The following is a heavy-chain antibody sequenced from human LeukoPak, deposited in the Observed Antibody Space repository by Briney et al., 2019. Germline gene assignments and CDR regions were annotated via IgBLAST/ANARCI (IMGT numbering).Heavy chain of an antibody. J-gene: IGHJ4*02. Sequence: SVKVSCKASGGTFSSYTISWVRQAPRQGLEWMGRIIPILGIANYAQKFQGRVTITADKSTSTAYMELSSLRSEDTAVYYCARSWNYDFWSGFDYWGQETLVTVSS. CDR2: IIPILGIA. V-gene: IGHV1-69*02. CDR3: ARSWNYDFWSGFDY. CDR1: GGTFSSYT. D-gene: IGHD3-3*01.